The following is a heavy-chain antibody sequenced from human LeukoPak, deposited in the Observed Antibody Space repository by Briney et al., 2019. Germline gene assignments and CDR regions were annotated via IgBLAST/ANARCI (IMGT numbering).Heavy chain of an antibody. CDR1: GGSFSGYY. V-gene: IGHV4-34*01. Sequence: PSETLSLTCAVYGGSFSGYYWSWIRQPPGKGLEWIGEINHSGSTNYNPSLKSRVTISVDTSKNQFSLKLSSVTAADTAVYYCARLITIFGVVPRGMDVWGQGTTVTVSS. J-gene: IGHJ6*02. CDR3: ARLITIFGVVPRGMDV. D-gene: IGHD3-3*01. CDR2: INHSGST.